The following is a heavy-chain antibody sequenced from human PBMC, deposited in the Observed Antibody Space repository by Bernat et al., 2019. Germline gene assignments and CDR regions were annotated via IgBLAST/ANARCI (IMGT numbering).Heavy chain of an antibody. J-gene: IGHJ4*02. D-gene: IGHD1-1*01. Sequence: QVQLVESGGGVVQPGRSLRLSCAASGFTFSSYAMHWVRQAPGKGLEWVVVISYDGSNKYYADSVKGRFTISRDNSKNTLYLQMNSLRAEDTAVYYCARGLELDYWGQGTLVTVSS. V-gene: IGHV3-30-3*01. CDR1: GFTFSSYA. CDR2: ISYDGSNK. CDR3: ARGLELDY.